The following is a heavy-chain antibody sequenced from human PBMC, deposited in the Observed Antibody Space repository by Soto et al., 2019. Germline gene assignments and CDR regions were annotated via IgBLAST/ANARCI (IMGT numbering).Heavy chain of an antibody. CDR2: ISSTGSTT. V-gene: IGHV3-48*02. D-gene: IGHD3-10*01. Sequence: EVQLVESGGGSIQTGGSLRPSCAASGFTFSSYNMNWVRQAPGKGLEWISYISSTGSTTYYADSVKGRFTTSRDNAKNSLFLQMNSLRDEDTAVYYCAREARGFDYWGQGTLVTVSS. CDR1: GFTFSSYN. CDR3: AREARGFDY. J-gene: IGHJ4*02.